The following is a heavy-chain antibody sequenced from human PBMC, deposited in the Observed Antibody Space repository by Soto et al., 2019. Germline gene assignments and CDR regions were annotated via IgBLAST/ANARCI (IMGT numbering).Heavy chain of an antibody. J-gene: IGHJ5*02. Sequence: SETLSLTCAVYGGSFSGYYWSWIRQPPGKGLEWIGEINHSGSTNYNPSLKSRVTISVDTSKNQFSLKLSSVTAADTAVYYCARGVPYDFWSGYYNGVWGGKTNNWFDPWGQGTLVTVSS. CDR2: INHSGST. CDR1: GGSFSGYY. V-gene: IGHV4-34*01. CDR3: ARGVPYDFWSGYYNGVWGGKTNNWFDP. D-gene: IGHD3-3*01.